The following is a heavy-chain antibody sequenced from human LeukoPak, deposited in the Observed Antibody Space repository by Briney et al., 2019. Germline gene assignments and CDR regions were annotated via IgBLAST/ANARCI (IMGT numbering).Heavy chain of an antibody. CDR1: GGSFSGYY. D-gene: IGHD3-22*01. J-gene: IGHJ4*02. CDR3: ARGSYYYDSSGYYYAGIFRY. CDR2: INHSGST. Sequence: SETLSLTCAVYGGSFSGYYWSWIRQPPGKGLEWIGEINHSGSTNYNPSLKSRVTISVDTSKNQFSLKLSSVTAADTAVYYCARGSYYYDSSGYYYAGIFRYWGQGTLVTVSS. V-gene: IGHV4-34*01.